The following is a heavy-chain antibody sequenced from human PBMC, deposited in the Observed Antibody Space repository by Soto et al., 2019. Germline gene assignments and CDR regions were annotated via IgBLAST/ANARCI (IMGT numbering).Heavy chain of an antibody. CDR2: ISGGGDTT. V-gene: IGHV3-23*01. CDR3: AKGRGGSGSLTPSVDF. Sequence: EVQLLESGGGLVQPGGSLRLSCAASGFTFNNYAMTWVRQAPGKGLEWVSAISGGGDTTSYSDSVKGRFTVSRDGSKNTLYLRMRSLRAEDTALYYCAKGRGGSGSLTPSVDFWGQGTLVTVSS. D-gene: IGHD3-10*01. CDR1: GFTFNNYA. J-gene: IGHJ4*02.